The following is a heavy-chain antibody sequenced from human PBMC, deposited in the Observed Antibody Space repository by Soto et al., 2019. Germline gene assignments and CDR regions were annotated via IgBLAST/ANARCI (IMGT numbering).Heavy chain of an antibody. J-gene: IGHJ6*02. D-gene: IGHD3-10*01. CDR3: ARAHNTGYYFYGMDV. V-gene: IGHV3-48*03. CDR1: GFTLSSYE. CDR2: ISPSDSTT. Sequence: GGSLRLSCAASGFTLSSYEMNWVRQAPGKGLEWLSYISPSDSTTYYADSVEGRFTISRDNAKNSLYLQMNTLRAEDTAFYYCARAHNTGYYFYGMDVWGQGTTVTVSS.